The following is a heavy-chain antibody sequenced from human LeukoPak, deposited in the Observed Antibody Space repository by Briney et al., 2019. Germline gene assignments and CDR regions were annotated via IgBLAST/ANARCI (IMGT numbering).Heavy chain of an antibody. D-gene: IGHD3-3*01. CDR3: ARAPVGIFGVVSYGMDV. V-gene: IGHV1-69*13. CDR2: IIPIFGTA. CDR1: GGTFSSYA. Sequence: SVTVSCKASGGTFSSYAISWVRQAPGQGLEWMGGIIPIFGTANYAQKFQGRVTITADESTSTAYMELSSLRSEDTAVYYCARAPVGIFGVVSYGMDVWGQGTTVTVSS. J-gene: IGHJ6*02.